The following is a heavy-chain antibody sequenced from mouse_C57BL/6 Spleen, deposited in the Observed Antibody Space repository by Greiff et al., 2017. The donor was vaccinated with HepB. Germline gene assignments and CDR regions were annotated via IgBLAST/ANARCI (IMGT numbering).Heavy chain of an antibody. J-gene: IGHJ3*01. CDR3: ARHGGRQLRLPFAY. Sequence: EVKLVESGGDLVKPGGSLKLSCAASGFTFSSYGMSWVRQTPDKRLEWVATISSGGSYTYYPDSVKGRFTISRDNAKNTLYLQMSGLKSEDTAMYYCARHGGRQLRLPFAYWGQGTLVTVSA. CDR2: ISSGGSYT. V-gene: IGHV5-6*01. D-gene: IGHD3-2*02. CDR1: GFTFSSYG.